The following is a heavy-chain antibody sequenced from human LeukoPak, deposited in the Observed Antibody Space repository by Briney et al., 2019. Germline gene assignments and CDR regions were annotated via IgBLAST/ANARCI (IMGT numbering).Heavy chain of an antibody. D-gene: IGHD1-26*01. CDR3: AVGANPGAFDF. J-gene: IGHJ3*01. CDR1: GFTFSSYW. CDR2: INGDGSGT. V-gene: IGHV3-74*01. Sequence: PGRSPRLSCAASGFTFSSYWMHWVRQAPGKGLVWVSRINGDGSGTSYADSVKGRFTISRDNAKDSLYLQVNSLRAEDTAVYYCAVGANPGAFDFWGQGTMVTVS.